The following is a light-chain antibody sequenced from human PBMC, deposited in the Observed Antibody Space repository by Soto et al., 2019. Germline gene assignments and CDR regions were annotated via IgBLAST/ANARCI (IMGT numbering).Light chain of an antibody. J-gene: IGLJ1*01. CDR1: SSDVGGYNY. Sequence: QSVLTQPASVSGSPGQSITISGTGTSSDVGGYNYVSWYQQHPGKAPKLMMYEVSNRPSGVSNRFSGSRSGNTASLTISGLQSEDEAEYYCNSYTTNSTFVFGTGTKLTVL. CDR3: NSYTTNSTFV. CDR2: EVS. V-gene: IGLV2-14*01.